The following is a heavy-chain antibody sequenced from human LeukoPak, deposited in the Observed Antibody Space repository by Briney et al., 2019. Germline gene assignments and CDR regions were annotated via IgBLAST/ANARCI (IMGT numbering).Heavy chain of an antibody. CDR1: GYTFTSYG. V-gene: IGHV1-18*01. Sequence: ASVKVSCKASGYTFTSYGISWVRQAPGQGLEWIGWISAYNGNTNYAQKLQGRVTMTTDTSTTTAYMELRSLRSDDTAVYYCARDDYFDSSGPFDYWGQGTLVTVSS. CDR3: ARDDYFDSSGPFDY. CDR2: ISAYNGNT. J-gene: IGHJ4*02. D-gene: IGHD3-22*01.